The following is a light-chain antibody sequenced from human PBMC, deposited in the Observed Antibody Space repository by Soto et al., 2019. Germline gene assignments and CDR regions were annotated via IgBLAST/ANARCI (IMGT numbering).Light chain of an antibody. CDR2: DAS. CDR3: QQYNGYSLWT. Sequence: DIQMTQSPSTLSASVGDRVTITCRASQSISGWLAWYQQKPGKVPNLLIYDASTLETGVPSRFSGSGSGTEFTLTISSLQPDDFAAYYCQQYNGYSLWTFGLGTKVEVK. J-gene: IGKJ1*01. V-gene: IGKV1-5*01. CDR1: QSISGW.